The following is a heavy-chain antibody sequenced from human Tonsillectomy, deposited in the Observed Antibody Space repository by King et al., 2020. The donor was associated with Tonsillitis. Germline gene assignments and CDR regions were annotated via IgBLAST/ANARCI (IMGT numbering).Heavy chain of an antibody. Sequence: QLVPSGAEVKKPGGTLRISCTGSGFIFTTSWIAWVGHMPGKGLDWMGIIYPGDSDTRYSPSFQGRITISADKSITTAYLQWSSLKASDTAMYYCVRQGASRGVIDSWGQGTLVTVSS. CDR1: GFIFTTSW. V-gene: IGHV5-51*01. CDR2: IYPGDSDT. CDR3: VRQGASRGVIDS. D-gene: IGHD2-2*01. J-gene: IGHJ4*02.